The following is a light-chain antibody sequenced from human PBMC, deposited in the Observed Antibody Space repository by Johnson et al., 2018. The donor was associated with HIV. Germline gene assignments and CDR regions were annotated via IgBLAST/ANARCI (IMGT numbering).Light chain of an antibody. CDR1: SSTVGNNF. V-gene: IGLV1-51*02. CDR2: KDN. CDR3: ATWDTSLSAGGV. Sequence: QSVLTQPPSVSAAPGQKVTISCSGSSSTVGNNFVSLYQVLPGTAPKLLIYKDNERPSGIPDRFSGSKSGTSATLGIAGLQTGDEADYYCATWDTSLSAGGVFGTGPKVTVL. J-gene: IGLJ1*01.